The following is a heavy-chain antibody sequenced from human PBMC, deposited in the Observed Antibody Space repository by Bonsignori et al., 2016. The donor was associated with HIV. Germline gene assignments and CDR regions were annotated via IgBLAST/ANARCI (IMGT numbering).Heavy chain of an antibody. CDR2: ISGSGDST. V-gene: IGHV3-23*01. CDR3: ANRPPGIAVSGTFDY. D-gene: IGHD6-19*01. J-gene: IGHJ4*02. Sequence: EVQLLESGGGLVQPGGSLRLSCAASGFTFSSYTLSWVRQAPGKGLEWVSGISGSGDSTYYADSVKGRFTISRDNSQNTLYLQMDSLRAEDTAIYYCANRPPGIAVSGTFDYWGQGTLVTVSS. CDR1: GFTFSSYT.